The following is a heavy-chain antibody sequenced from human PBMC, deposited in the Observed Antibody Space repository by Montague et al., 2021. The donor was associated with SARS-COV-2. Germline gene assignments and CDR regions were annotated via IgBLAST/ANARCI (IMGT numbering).Heavy chain of an antibody. CDR3: ARDLLPPRTAIKTNFFGLDV. CDR1: GFSLTTSGMS. V-gene: IGHV4-61*08. Sequence: LVKPTQTLTLTCTFSGFSLTTSGMSVTWIRQPPGKGLEWIGYIYHSGNTNYNPSLKSRVTISIDTSMNQFSLSLSSMTAADTAVYFCARDLLPPRTAIKTNFFGLDVWGQGTTVIVSS. CDR2: IYHSGNT. J-gene: IGHJ6*02. D-gene: IGHD2-21*02.